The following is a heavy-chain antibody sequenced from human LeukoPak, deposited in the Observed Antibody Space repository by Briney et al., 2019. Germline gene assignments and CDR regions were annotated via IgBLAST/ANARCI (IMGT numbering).Heavy chain of an antibody. V-gene: IGHV3-30*03. D-gene: IGHD6-19*01. CDR3: ARYAKTTAVAGFDY. J-gene: IGHJ4*02. CDR2: ISYDGSNK. CDR1: GFTFSSYG. Sequence: GGSLRLSCAASGFTFSSYGMHWVRQAPGKGLEWVAVISYDGSNKYYADSVKGRFTISRDNSKNTLYLQMNSLRAEDTAAYYCARYAKTTAVAGFDYWGQGTLVTVSS.